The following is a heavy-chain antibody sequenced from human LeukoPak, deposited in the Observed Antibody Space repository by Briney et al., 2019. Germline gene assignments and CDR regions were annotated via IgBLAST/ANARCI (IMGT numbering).Heavy chain of an antibody. CDR3: ARGVLVLDY. J-gene: IGHJ4*02. Sequence: GGSLRLSCTASGFTFGDYVMSWVRQAPGKGLEWVANIKQDGSEKYYVDSVKGRFTISRDNAKNSLYLQMNSLRAEDTAVYYCARGVLVLDYWGQGTLVTVSS. CDR2: IKQDGSEK. CDR1: GFTFGDYV. V-gene: IGHV3-7*01. D-gene: IGHD2-8*01.